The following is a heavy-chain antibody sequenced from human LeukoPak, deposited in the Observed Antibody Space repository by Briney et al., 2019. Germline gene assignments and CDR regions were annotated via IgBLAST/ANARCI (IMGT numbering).Heavy chain of an antibody. D-gene: IGHD3-22*01. CDR1: GGSISSGDYY. CDR3: ARGRDSSGYPHYFDY. Sequence: SKTLSLTCTVSGGSISSGDYYWSWIRQPPGKGLEWIGYIYYSGSTYYNPSLKSRVTISVDTSKNQFSLKLSSVTAADTAVYYCARGRDSSGYPHYFDYWGQGTLVTVSS. J-gene: IGHJ4*02. V-gene: IGHV4-30-4*01. CDR2: IYYSGST.